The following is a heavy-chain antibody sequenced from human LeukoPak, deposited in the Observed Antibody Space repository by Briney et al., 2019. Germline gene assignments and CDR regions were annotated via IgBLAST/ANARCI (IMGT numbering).Heavy chain of an antibody. CDR2: IYHSGST. D-gene: IGHD6-13*01. V-gene: IGHV4-4*02. CDR3: ASTTDSSSWYRGTGVRYFDL. Sequence: PSGTLSLTCAVSGGSISSSNWWSWVRQPPGKGLEWIGEIYHSGSTNYNPSLKSRVTISVDKSKNQFSLKLSSVTAADTAVYYCASTTDSSSWYRGTGVRYFDLWGRGTLVTVSS. J-gene: IGHJ2*01. CDR1: GGSISSSNW.